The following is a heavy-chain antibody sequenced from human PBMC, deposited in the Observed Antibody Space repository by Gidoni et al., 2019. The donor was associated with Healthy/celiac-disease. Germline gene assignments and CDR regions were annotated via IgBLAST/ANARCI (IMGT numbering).Heavy chain of an antibody. D-gene: IGHD5-18*01. J-gene: IGHJ4*02. CDR1: GYTVSSNY. V-gene: IGHV3-66*01. CDR3: ARGRTAMVPSPIDD. CDR2: IYSGGST. Sequence: EVQLVESGGGLPQPGGSLRLSCAASGYTVSSNYMSWVRQAPGKGLEWVSVIYSGGSTYYADSVKGRFTISRDNSKNTLYLQMNSLGAEDTAVYYCARGRTAMVPSPIDDWGQGTLVTVSS.